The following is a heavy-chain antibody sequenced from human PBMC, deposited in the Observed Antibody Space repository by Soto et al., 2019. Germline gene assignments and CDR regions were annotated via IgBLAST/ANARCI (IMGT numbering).Heavy chain of an antibody. CDR2: ISAYNGNT. CDR1: GYTFTSYG. J-gene: IGHJ5*02. CDR3: ARVPLSGSYSPYNWFDP. Sequence: ASVKVSCKASGYTFTSYGISWVRQAPGQGLEWMGWISAYNGNTNYAQKLQGRVTMTTDTSTSTAYMELRSLRSDDTAVYYCARVPLSGSYSPYNWFDPSCPGTFVTVSS. V-gene: IGHV1-18*01. D-gene: IGHD1-26*01.